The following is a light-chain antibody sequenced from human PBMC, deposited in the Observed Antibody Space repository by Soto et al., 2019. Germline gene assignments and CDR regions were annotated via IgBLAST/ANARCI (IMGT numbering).Light chain of an antibody. V-gene: IGLV2-14*01. Sequence: QSVLTQPASVSGSPGQSITISCTGTSSDVGGYNYVCWYQHHPGKAPKLIISEVSNRPSGVSDRFSGSKSGNTASLTISGLQPEDEADYYCTSFTSSTTYVFXTGTKGTVL. CDR2: EVS. CDR1: SSDVGGYNY. J-gene: IGLJ1*01. CDR3: TSFTSSTTYV.